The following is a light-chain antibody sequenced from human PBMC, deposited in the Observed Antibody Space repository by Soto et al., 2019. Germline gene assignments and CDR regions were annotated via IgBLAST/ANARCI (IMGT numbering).Light chain of an antibody. J-gene: IGKJ2*01. CDR3: QQYGDWPTET. Sequence: TQSPATLSVSPGDRATLSCRASQSVSSNLAWYQQKPGQAPRLLIYGASTRATGVPARFSGSGSATEFTRSSISLQSADGAVYYCQQYGDWPTETFGQGTKLEI. V-gene: IGKV3-15*01. CDR2: GAS. CDR1: QSVSSN.